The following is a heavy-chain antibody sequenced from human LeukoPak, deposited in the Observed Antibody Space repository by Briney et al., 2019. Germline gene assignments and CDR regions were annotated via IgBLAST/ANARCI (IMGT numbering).Heavy chain of an antibody. CDR1: GFTVSSNY. CDR2: IYSGDNT. CDR3: VYWFDS. J-gene: IGHJ5*01. V-gene: IGHV3-66*01. Sequence: GGSLRLSCAASGFTVSSNYMSWVRQAPGKGLEWVSLIYSGDNTYYADSVKGRFTISRDSSKNTLYLQMNSLRVEDTAVYYCVYWFDSWGQGTLVTVAS.